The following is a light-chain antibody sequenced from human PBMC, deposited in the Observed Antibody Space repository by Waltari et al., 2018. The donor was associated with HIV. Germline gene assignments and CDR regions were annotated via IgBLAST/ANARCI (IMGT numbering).Light chain of an antibody. CDR2: GAS. CDR1: QGVKNN. J-gene: IGKJ1*01. Sequence: EIVMPQSPATLSVSPGERATLPCRASQGVKNNLAWYQQKPGQAPSSLFYGASTRVTGIPSRFSGSGSETEFTLTISSLQSEDFAVYCCQQYNNWPGTFGQGTKVEIE. CDR3: QQYNNWPGT. V-gene: IGKV3-15*01.